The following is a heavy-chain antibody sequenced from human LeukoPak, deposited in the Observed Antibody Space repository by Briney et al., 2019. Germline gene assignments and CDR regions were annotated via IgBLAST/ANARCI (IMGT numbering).Heavy chain of an antibody. J-gene: IGHJ6*03. CDR3: ARDPSAYDLAASGYYYYYMDV. D-gene: IGHD3-3*01. CDR2: INPSGGST. Sequence: ASVKVSCKASGYTFTSYYMHWVRQAPGQGLEWMGIINPSGGSTSYAQKFRGRVTMTRDTSTSTVYMELSSLRSEDTAVYYCARDPSAYDLAASGYYYYYMDVWGKGTTVTVSS. V-gene: IGHV1-46*01. CDR1: GYTFTSYY.